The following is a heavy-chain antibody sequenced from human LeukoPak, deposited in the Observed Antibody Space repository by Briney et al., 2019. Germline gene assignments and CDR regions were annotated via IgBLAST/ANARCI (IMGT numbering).Heavy chain of an antibody. V-gene: IGHV3-23*01. J-gene: IGHJ5*02. CDR2: VSGSGGST. CDR3: SKDLTSDFGGDLDP. CDR1: GFTFSSYA. D-gene: IGHD3-10*01. Sequence: GGSLRLSCAASGFTFSSYAMSWVRQAPGKGLEWVSSVSGSGGSTYHSDSVKGRFTISRDNSKSTVYLQMNSLRVEDAAVYYCSKDLTSDFGGDLDPWGQGTLVTVSS.